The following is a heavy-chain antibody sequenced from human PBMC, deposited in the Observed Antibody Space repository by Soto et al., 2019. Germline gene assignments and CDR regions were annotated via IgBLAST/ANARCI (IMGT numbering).Heavy chain of an antibody. CDR3: ASTDYYGSGSYGY. V-gene: IGHV3-48*01. CDR2: ISSSSSTI. J-gene: IGHJ4*02. Sequence: GESLKISCAASGFTFSSYSMNWVRQAPGKGLEWVSYISSSSSTIYYADSVKGRFTISRDNAKNSLYLQMNSLRAEDTAVYYCASTDYYGSGSYGYWGQGTLVTVSS. CDR1: GFTFSSYS. D-gene: IGHD3-10*01.